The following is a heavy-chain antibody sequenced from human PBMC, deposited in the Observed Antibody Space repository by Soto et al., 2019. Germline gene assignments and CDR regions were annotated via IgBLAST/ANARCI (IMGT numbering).Heavy chain of an antibody. CDR3: ARAREAYYYYGMNI. CDR1: GFTFSDYY. V-gene: IGHV3-11*01. Sequence: QAHLVQSGGGLVKPGGSLRLSCAASGFTFSDYYMTWIRQVPGRGLEWVSYISGRGGTIYYADSVKGRFAISRDNANNSLYLQMNPLRAEDTAIYYCARAREAYYYYGMNIWGQGTTVTVAS. J-gene: IGHJ6*02. CDR2: ISGRGGTI.